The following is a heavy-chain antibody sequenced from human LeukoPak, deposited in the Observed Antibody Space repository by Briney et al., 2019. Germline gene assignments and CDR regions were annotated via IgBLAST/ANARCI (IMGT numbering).Heavy chain of an antibody. J-gene: IGHJ4*02. CDR1: GGSISSGGYY. Sequence: SETLSLTCTVSGGSISSGGYYWSWIRPPPGKGLEWIGYIYHSGSTYYIPSLKSRVTISVDTSKNQFSLKLSSVTAADTAVYYCARDPLYYYDPNHQFDYWGQGTLVTVS. CDR3: ARDPLYYYDPNHQFDY. D-gene: IGHD3-22*01. V-gene: IGHV4-30-2*01. CDR2: IYHSGST.